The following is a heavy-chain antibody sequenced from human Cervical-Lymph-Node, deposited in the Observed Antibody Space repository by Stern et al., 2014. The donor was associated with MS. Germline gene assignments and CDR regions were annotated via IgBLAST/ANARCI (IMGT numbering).Heavy chain of an antibody. Sequence: VQLVQSGGGLVKPGGSLRLSCAASGLPFDTYSMTWVRQAPGKGLEWVASIRSSSVCTYYADSLKGRIAISRDNAKKSLSLQLNSLRAEDTAVYYCATKRSVFGAPFDYWGQGTLVTVSS. J-gene: IGHJ4*02. D-gene: IGHD3-3*01. CDR2: IRSSSVCT. CDR1: GLPFDTYS. CDR3: ATKRSVFGAPFDY. V-gene: IGHV3-21*01.